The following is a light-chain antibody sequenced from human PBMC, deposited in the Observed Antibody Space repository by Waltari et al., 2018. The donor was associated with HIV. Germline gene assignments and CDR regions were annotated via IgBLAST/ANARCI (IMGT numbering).Light chain of an antibody. CDR2: EVV. Sequence: QSALTQPASVSGSPGHSITISCTGTAPDHSDVPWYQLRPGEAPKVIIFEVVKLPSGVANRFAGCRSGNTASLTISGLLAEDEADYFCTSYISSAIPVFGGGTKVTVL. V-gene: IGLV2-14*01. CDR3: TSYISSAIPV. CDR1: APDHSD. J-gene: IGLJ2*01.